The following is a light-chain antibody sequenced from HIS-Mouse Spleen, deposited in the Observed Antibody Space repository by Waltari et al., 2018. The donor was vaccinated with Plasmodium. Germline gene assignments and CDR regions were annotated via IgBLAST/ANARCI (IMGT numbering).Light chain of an antibody. CDR2: KDS. V-gene: IGLV3-25*03. J-gene: IGLJ2*01. CDR1: ALPQQY. Sequence: SYELTQPTSVSVSPGQQARITCSGDALPQQYAYWYQQKPGQAPVLVIYKDSERPSGIPERFSGSSSGTTVTLTISGVQAEDEADYYCQSADSSGTYRVFGGGTKLTVL. CDR3: QSADSSGTYRV.